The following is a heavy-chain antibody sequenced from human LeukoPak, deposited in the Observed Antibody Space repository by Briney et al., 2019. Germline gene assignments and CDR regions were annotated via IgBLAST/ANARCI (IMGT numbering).Heavy chain of an antibody. Sequence: SETLSLTCTVSGGSISNYYWSWIRQSPGKGLEWIGYIFFSGSSNYNPSLKSRVIISVDTSKNQFSLKLSSVTAADTAVYYCARGSMIRGRFDYWGQGTLVTVSS. CDR1: GGSISNYY. D-gene: IGHD3-10*01. J-gene: IGHJ4*02. V-gene: IGHV4-59*01. CDR2: IFFSGSS. CDR3: ARGSMIRGRFDY.